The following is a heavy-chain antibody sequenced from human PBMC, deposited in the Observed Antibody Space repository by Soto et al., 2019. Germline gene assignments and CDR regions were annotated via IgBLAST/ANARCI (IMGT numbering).Heavy chain of an antibody. CDR3: AKHQVWAKTAWFYCSSTSCNRYNWSDP. CDR2: IYYSGST. Sequence: SETLSLTCTVSGGSISSSSYYWGWIRQPPGKGLEWIGSIYYSGSTYYNPSLKSRVTISVDTSKNQFSLKLSSVTAADTAVYYCAKHQVWAKTAWFYCSSTSCNRYNWSDPGGQEPLVTVSS. J-gene: IGHJ5*02. D-gene: IGHD2-2*01. CDR1: GGSISSSSYY. V-gene: IGHV4-39*01.